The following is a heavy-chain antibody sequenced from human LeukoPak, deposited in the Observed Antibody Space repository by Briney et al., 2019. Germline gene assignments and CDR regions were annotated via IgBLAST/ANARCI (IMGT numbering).Heavy chain of an antibody. Sequence: GGSLRLSCAASGFTFSSYAMSWVRQAPGKGLEWVSAISGSGGSTYYADSVKGRFTISRDNAKNSLYLQMNSLRAEDTAVYYCARDISQPGAQGYWGQGTLVTVSS. CDR2: ISGSGGST. CDR3: ARDISQPGAQGY. V-gene: IGHV3-23*01. CDR1: GFTFSSYA. J-gene: IGHJ4*02. D-gene: IGHD3-10*01.